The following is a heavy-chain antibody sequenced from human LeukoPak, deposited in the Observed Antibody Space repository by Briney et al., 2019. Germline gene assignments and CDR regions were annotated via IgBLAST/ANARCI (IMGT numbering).Heavy chain of an antibody. CDR3: LVVDPDY. V-gene: IGHV3-74*01. J-gene: IGHJ4*02. Sequence: GGSLRLSCAASGFTFSSYWMHWVRQAPGKGLVWASRINSDGSSTSYADSVKGRFTISGDNAKNTLYLQMNSLRAEDTAVYYCLVVDPDYWGQGTLVTVSS. CDR2: INSDGSST. CDR1: GFTFSSYW. D-gene: IGHD5-12*01.